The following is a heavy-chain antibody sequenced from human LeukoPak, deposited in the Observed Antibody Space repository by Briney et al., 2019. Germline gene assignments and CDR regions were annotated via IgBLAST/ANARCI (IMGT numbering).Heavy chain of an antibody. J-gene: IGHJ1*01. CDR1: GGSISSGSYY. Sequence: SETLSLTRTVSGGSISSGSYYWSWIRQPAGKGLEWIGRIYTSGSTNYNPSLKSRVTISVDTSKNQFSLKLSSVTAADTAVYYCASSIAARRAEYFQHWGQGTLVTVSS. D-gene: IGHD6-6*01. V-gene: IGHV4-61*02. CDR2: IYTSGST. CDR3: ASSIAARRAEYFQH.